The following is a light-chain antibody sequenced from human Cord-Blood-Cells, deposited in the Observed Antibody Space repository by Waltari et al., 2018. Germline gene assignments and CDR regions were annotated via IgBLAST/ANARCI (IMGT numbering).Light chain of an antibody. V-gene: IGLV2-14*01. Sequence: QSALTQPASVSGSPGQSITISCTGTSSDVGGYNYVSWYQQHPGKAPKLMIYYVSNRPSGVSTRFSGSKSGNTASLTISGLQAEDEADYYCSSYTSSSWVFGGGTKLTVL. J-gene: IGLJ3*02. CDR1: SSDVGGYNY. CDR3: SSYTSSSWV. CDR2: YVS.